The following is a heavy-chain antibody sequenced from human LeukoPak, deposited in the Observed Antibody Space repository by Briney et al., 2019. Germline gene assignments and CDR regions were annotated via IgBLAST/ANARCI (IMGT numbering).Heavy chain of an antibody. D-gene: IGHD6-13*01. CDR2: INPNSGGT. CDR1: GYTFTGYY. V-gene: IGHV1-2*02. Sequence: ASVKVSCKASGYTFTGYYMHWVRQAPGQGLEWMGWINPNSGGTNYAQKFQGRVTMTRDTSISTAYMELSRLRSDDTAVYYCARFISAAGQEDYWGQGTLVTVSS. J-gene: IGHJ4*02. CDR3: ARFISAAGQEDY.